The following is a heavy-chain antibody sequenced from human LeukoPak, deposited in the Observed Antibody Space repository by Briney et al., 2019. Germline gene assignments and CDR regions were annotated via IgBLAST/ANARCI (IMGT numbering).Heavy chain of an antibody. Sequence: GASVKASCKASGYTFTSYYMHWVRQAPGQGLEWMGIINPSGGSTSYAQKFQGRVTMTRDMSTSTVYMELSSLRSEDTAVYYCAILDVRAAMYYFDYWGQGTLVTVSS. D-gene: IGHD2-2*01. CDR3: AILDVRAAMYYFDY. CDR2: INPSGGST. CDR1: GYTFTSYY. J-gene: IGHJ4*02. V-gene: IGHV1-46*01.